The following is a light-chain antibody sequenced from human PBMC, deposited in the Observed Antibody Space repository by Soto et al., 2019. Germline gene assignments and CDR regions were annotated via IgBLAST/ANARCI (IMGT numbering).Light chain of an antibody. J-gene: IGLJ2*01. CDR1: SGHSTYA. CDR3: QTWVTGSFVV. Sequence: QSVLTQSPSASASLGASVKLTCTLSSGHSTYAIAWHQQQPGKGPRYLMRVNSDGTHTKGDGIPDRFSGSSSGTERYLTISSLQSEDEADYYCQTWVTGSFVVFGGGTKLTVL. V-gene: IGLV4-69*01. CDR2: VNSDGTH.